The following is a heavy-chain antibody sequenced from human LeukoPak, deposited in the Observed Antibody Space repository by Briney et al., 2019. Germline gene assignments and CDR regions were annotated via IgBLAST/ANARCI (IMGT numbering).Heavy chain of an antibody. CDR3: ANEYSKGDV. D-gene: IGHD4-11*01. CDR1: GFTFSNYV. CDR2: ISGSGTST. J-gene: IGHJ3*01. Sequence: PPGGSLRLSCVASGFTFSNYVMNWVRQAPGKGLECVSSISGSGTSTYYADSVKGRFTSSRDNSKNTLYLQMNSLGAEDTAIYYCANEYSKGDVWGQGTTVTVSS. V-gene: IGHV3-23*01.